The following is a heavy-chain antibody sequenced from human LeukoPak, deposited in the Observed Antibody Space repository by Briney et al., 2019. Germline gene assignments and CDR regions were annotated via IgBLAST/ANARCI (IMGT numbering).Heavy chain of an antibody. J-gene: IGHJ5*02. V-gene: IGHV4-59*01. Sequence: SETLSLTCTVSGGSISSYYWSWIQQPPGKGLEWIGYIYYSGSTNYNPSLKSRVTISVDTSKNQFSLKLSSVTAADTAVYYCARSYSTITMVRGFDPWGQGTLVTVSS. D-gene: IGHD3-10*01. CDR2: IYYSGST. CDR3: ARSYSTITMVRGFDP. CDR1: GGSISSYY.